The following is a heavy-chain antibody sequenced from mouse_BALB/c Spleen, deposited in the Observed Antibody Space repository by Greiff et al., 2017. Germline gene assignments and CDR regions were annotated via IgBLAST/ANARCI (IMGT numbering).Heavy chain of an antibody. V-gene: IGHV5-17*02. CDR3: ARGGYYDYDVAY. CDR2: ISSGSSTI. J-gene: IGHJ2*01. CDR1: GFTFSSFG. Sequence: EVQLVESGGGLVQPGGSRKLSCAASGFTFSSFGMHWVRQAPEKGLEWVAYISSGSSTIYYADTVKGRFTISRDNPKNTLFLQMTSLRSEDTAMYYCARGGYYDYDVAYWGQGTTLTVSS. D-gene: IGHD2-4*01.